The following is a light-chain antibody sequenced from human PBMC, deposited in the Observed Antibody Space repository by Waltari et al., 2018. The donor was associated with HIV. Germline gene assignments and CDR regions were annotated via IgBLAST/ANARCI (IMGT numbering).Light chain of an antibody. CDR1: GLPGRY. Sequence: SFELTQPPSVSVSAGQTARITCSGDGLPGRYAYWYQQKPGQATVLVIYKDTESPSGIPQRSSGSSSGTIVMLTITGVQAEDEADYYCPSADSNSNWVFGGGTKLTVL. V-gene: IGLV3-25*03. CDR2: KDT. J-gene: IGLJ3*02. CDR3: PSADSNSNWV.